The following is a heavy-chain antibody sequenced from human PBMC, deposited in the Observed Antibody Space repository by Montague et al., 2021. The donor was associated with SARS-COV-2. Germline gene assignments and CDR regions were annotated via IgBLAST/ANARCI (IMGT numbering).Heavy chain of an antibody. J-gene: IGHJ4*02. CDR2: VTTSGTT. Sequence: SETLSLTCAVSGGSITGFAWSWVRQPAGKGLELICRVTTSGTTNYSPSLRSRVTMSVDTSKNQFSLNLNSVTAADTAIYYCARTPTRPLSLDSWGQGTLVTVSS. D-gene: IGHD6-6*01. CDR3: ARTPTRPLSLDS. V-gene: IGHV4-4*07. CDR1: GGSITGFA.